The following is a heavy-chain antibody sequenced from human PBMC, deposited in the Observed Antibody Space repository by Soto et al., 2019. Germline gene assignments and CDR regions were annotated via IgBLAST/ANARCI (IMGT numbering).Heavy chain of an antibody. Sequence: SETLSLTCTVSGGSISSGGYYWSWIRQHPGKGLEWIGYIYYSGSTYYNPSLKSRVTISVDTSKNQFSLKLSSVTAADTAVYYCARVMITFGEEINWFDPWGQGTLVTVSS. V-gene: IGHV4-31*03. J-gene: IGHJ5*02. CDR3: ARVMITFGEEINWFDP. CDR2: IYYSGST. D-gene: IGHD3-16*01. CDR1: GGSISSGGYY.